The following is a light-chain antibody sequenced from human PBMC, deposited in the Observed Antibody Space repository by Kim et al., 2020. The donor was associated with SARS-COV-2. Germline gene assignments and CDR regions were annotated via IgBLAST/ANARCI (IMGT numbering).Light chain of an antibody. V-gene: IGKV3-11*01. CDR2: DTS. J-gene: IGKJ2*01. CDR1: QSVRSP. Sequence: LSLSPGERATLSCRANQSVRSPFAWYQQKPGQPPRLLIYDTSNRATGIPASFSGSGSGTDFTLTITSLEPEDSAVYYCQQRTNWLFGQGTKLEI. CDR3: QQRTNWL.